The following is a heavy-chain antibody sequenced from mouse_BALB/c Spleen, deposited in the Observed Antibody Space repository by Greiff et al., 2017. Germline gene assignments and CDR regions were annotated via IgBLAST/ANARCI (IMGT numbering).Heavy chain of an antibody. J-gene: IGHJ3*01. CDR1: GYTFTSYW. V-gene: IGHV1-7*01. CDR2: INPSTGYT. Sequence: QVQLQQSGAELAKPGASVKMSCKASGYTFTSYWMHWVKQRPGQGLEWIGYINPSTGYTEYKQKFKGKATLTADKSSSTAYMQLSSLTYEDSAVYCSGKYCGTASLAYWGQGTLVTVSA. CDR3: GKYCGTASLAY. D-gene: IGHD3-1*01.